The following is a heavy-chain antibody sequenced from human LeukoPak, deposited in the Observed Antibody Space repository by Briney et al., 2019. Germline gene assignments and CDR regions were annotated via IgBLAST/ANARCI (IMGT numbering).Heavy chain of an antibody. Sequence: PSETLSLTCTVSGGSIRHYYWSWIRQPPGKGLEWIGYIYYSGITNYNPSLKSRVTISVDTSKNQFSLKLASVTAADTAVYYCARHDSRGGAYDYWGQGMLVTVSS. CDR3: ARHDSRGGAYDY. CDR1: GGSIRHYY. J-gene: IGHJ4*02. D-gene: IGHD6-13*01. V-gene: IGHV4-59*08. CDR2: IYYSGIT.